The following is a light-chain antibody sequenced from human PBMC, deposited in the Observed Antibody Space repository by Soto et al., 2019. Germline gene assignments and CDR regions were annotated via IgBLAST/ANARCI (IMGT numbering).Light chain of an antibody. Sequence: QSALTQPASVSGSPGQSITISCTGTSSDVGAYRYVSWHQHHPGKGPKLMIYEVSNRPSGVSNRFSGSKSGNTASLTISGLHAEDEADYYCSSFTSSSTLYVFGTGTKGTVL. CDR2: EVS. V-gene: IGLV2-14*01. J-gene: IGLJ1*01. CDR3: SSFTSSSTLYV. CDR1: SSDVGAYRY.